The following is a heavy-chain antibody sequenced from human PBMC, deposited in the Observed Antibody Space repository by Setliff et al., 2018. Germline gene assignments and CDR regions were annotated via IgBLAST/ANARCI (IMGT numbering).Heavy chain of an antibody. Sequence: PGGSLRLSCLASGFTFDDYGMSWVRQAPGKGLEWVSGLSWRGDNIGYADSVKGRFTISRDNAKNSLYLQMTSLRAEDTALYYCARGRPLYISPVDYWGQGTLVTVSS. D-gene: IGHD6-13*01. CDR1: GFTFDDYG. CDR2: LSWRGDNI. J-gene: IGHJ4*02. V-gene: IGHV3-20*04. CDR3: ARGRPLYISPVDY.